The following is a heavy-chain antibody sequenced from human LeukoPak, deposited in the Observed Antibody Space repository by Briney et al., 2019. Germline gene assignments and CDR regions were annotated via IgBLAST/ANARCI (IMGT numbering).Heavy chain of an antibody. V-gene: IGHV1-2*02. CDR1: GYTLTDYY. D-gene: IGHD2-21*02. Sequence: GASVEVSCKTSGYTLTDYYIHWVRQAPGQGLEWMGWINPNSGDTKYVQKFQGRVTMTRDTSISTAYMELSRLTSDDTAVYYCARDSGDLTTYFFDYWGQGTLVTVSS. CDR3: ARDSGDLTTYFFDY. J-gene: IGHJ4*02. CDR2: INPNSGDT.